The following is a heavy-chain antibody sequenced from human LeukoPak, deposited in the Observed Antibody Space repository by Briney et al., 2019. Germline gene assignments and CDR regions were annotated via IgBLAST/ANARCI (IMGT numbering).Heavy chain of an antibody. Sequence: SVKVSCKASGGTFSSYAISWVRQAPGQGLEWMGGIIPIFGTANYAQKFQGRVTITADESTSTAYMELSSLRSEDTAVYYCAREYIATRAFDIWGQGTMVTVSS. V-gene: IGHV1-69*01. CDR1: GGTFSSYA. CDR2: IIPIFGTA. CDR3: AREYIATRAFDI. D-gene: IGHD6-13*01. J-gene: IGHJ3*02.